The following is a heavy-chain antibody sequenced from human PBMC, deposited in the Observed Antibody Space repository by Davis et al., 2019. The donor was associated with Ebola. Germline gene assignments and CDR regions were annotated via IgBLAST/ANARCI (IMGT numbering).Heavy chain of an antibody. CDR3: ASNTWYYYGMDV. CDR2: IYSGGST. V-gene: IGHV3-53*01. D-gene: IGHD3-16*01. Sequence: GESLKISCAASGFTVSSSYMSWVRQAPGKGLEWVSVIYSGGSTYYADSVKGRFTISRDNSKNTLYLQMNRLRAEDTAVYYCASNTWYYYGMDVWGQGTTVTVSS. CDR1: GFTVSSSY. J-gene: IGHJ6*02.